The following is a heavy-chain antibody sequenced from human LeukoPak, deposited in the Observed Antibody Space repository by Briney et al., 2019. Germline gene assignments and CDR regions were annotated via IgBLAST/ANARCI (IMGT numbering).Heavy chain of an antibody. D-gene: IGHD5-18*01. Sequence: SETLSLTCAVSGYSIGSGYYWGWIRQPPGKGLEWIGSIYHSGSTYYNPSLKSRVTISVDTSKNQFSLKLSSVTAADTAVYYCARHEAAMDIDYWGQGTLVTVSS. CDR3: ARHEAAMDIDY. J-gene: IGHJ4*02. CDR2: IYHSGST. CDR1: GYSIGSGYY. V-gene: IGHV4-38-2*01.